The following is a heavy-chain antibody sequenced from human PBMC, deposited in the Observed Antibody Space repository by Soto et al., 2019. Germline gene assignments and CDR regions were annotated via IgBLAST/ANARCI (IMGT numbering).Heavy chain of an antibody. CDR2: IIPIFGTA. CDR3: ARVARPTASSWYYYGMDV. CDR1: GGTFSSYA. J-gene: IGHJ6*02. Sequence: SVKVSCKASGGTFSSYAISWVRQAPGQGLEWMGGIIPIFGTANYAQKFQGRVTITADESTSTGYMELSSLRSEDTAVYYCARVARPTASSWYYYGMDVWGQGTTVTVSS. V-gene: IGHV1-69*13. D-gene: IGHD6-13*01.